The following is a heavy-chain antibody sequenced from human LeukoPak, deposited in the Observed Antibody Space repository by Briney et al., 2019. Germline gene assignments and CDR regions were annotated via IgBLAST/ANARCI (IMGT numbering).Heavy chain of an antibody. V-gene: IGHV4-59*01. CDR1: GGSISSYY. CDR3: ARAPLWFGELGYYGMDV. CDR2: ISYSGST. D-gene: IGHD3-10*01. J-gene: IGHJ6*02. Sequence: SETLSLTCTVSGGSISSYYWSWIRQPPGKGLEWIGYISYSGSTNYNPSLKSRVTISVDTSKNQFSLKLSSVTAADTAVYYCARAPLWFGELGYYGMDVWGQGTTVPVSS.